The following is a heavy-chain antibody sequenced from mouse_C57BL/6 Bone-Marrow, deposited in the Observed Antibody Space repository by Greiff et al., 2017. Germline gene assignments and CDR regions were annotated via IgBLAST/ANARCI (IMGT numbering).Heavy chain of an antibody. CDR2: ISSGSSTI. J-gene: IGHJ3*01. CDR1: GFTFSDYG. V-gene: IGHV5-17*01. Sequence: EVKLVESGGGLVKPGGSLKLSCAASGFTFSDYGMHWVRQAPEKGLEWVAYISSGSSTIYYADTVKGRFTISRDNAKNTLFLQMTSVRYEDTAMYYCARPGFAYWGQGTLVTVSA. CDR3: ARPGFAY.